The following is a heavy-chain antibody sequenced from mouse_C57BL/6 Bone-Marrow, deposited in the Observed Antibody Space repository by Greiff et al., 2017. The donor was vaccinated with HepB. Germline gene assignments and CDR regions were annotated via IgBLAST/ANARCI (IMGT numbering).Heavy chain of an antibody. CDR2: ISGGGGNT. CDR3: ATYGNYAMDY. D-gene: IGHD2-10*02. V-gene: IGHV5-9*01. CDR1: GFTFSSYT. Sequence: EVQVVESGGGLVKPGGSLKLSCAASGFTFSSYTMSWVRQTPEKRLEWVATISGGGGNTYYPDSVKGRFTISRDNAKNTLYLQMSSLRSEDTALYYCATYGNYAMDYWGQGTSVTVSS. J-gene: IGHJ4*01.